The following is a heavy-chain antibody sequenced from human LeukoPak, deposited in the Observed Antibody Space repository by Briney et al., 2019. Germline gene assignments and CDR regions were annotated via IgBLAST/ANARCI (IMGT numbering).Heavy chain of an antibody. CDR2: IYHSGST. D-gene: IGHD4-17*01. J-gene: IGHJ4*02. CDR3: ATADYGDYAYYFDY. Sequence: PSETLSLTCTVSGGSISSGGYYWSWIRQPPGKGLEWIGYIYHSGSTYYNPSLKSRVTISVDRSKNQFSLKLSSVTAADTAVYYCATADYGDYAYYFDYWGQGTLVTVSS. CDR1: GGSISSGGYY. V-gene: IGHV4-30-2*01.